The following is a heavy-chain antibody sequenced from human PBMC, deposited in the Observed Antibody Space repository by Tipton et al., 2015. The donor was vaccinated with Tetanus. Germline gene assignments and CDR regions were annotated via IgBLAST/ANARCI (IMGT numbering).Heavy chain of an antibody. D-gene: IGHD2-21*01. CDR2: ITSDAKNK. J-gene: IGHJ5*01. Sequence: SLRLSCEASGFSVSRHVMHWVRQAPGKGLEWVAVITSDAKNKDYADSVKGRFTISSDISKNSMYLQMNTLRDDDTAVYYCARRGEARANWFDSWGQGTLVTVSS. V-gene: IGHV3-30*03. CDR3: ARRGEARANWFDS. CDR1: GFSVSRHV.